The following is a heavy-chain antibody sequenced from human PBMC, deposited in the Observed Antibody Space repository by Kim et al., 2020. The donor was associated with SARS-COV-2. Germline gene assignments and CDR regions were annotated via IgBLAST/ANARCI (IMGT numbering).Heavy chain of an antibody. CDR2: ISGSGGST. CDR3: SGYSDYYYGMDV. D-gene: IGHD5-12*01. V-gene: IGHV3-23*01. Sequence: GGSLRLSCAASGFTFSSYAMSWVRQAPGKGLEWVSAISGSGGSTYYADSVKGRFTISRDNSKNTLYLQMNSLRAEDTAVYYCSGYSDYYYGMDVWGQGTTVTASS. CDR1: GFTFSSYA. J-gene: IGHJ6*02.